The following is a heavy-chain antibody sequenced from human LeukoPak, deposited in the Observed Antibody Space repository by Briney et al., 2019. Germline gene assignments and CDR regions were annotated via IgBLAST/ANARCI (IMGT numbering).Heavy chain of an antibody. CDR3: ARDPGNGGYED. J-gene: IGHJ4*02. V-gene: IGHV3-48*03. Sequence: GGSVRLSCAASGFTFSSYEMNWVRQAPGKGLEWFSYISSSGSTIYYADSVKVRFTISRYNAKNSLYLQMNSLRAEDTAVYYCARDPGNGGYEDWGQGTLVTVSS. D-gene: IGHD5-12*01. CDR2: ISSSGSTI. CDR1: GFTFSSYE.